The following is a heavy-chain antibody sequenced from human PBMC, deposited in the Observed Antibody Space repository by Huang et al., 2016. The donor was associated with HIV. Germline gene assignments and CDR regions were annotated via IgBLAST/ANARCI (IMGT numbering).Heavy chain of an antibody. CDR1: GFTFSAYW. V-gene: IGHV3-7*01. Sequence: EVQLVESGGGLVQPGGSLRLSCAASGFTFSAYWMSWVRQAPGKGREWVANIRQDESEKYYVDSVKGRFTISRDNAKNSLYLQMNSLRAEDTAVYYCATGLGSFDYWGQGSLVTVSS. J-gene: IGHJ4*02. CDR3: ATGLGSFDY. CDR2: IRQDESEK. D-gene: IGHD7-27*01.